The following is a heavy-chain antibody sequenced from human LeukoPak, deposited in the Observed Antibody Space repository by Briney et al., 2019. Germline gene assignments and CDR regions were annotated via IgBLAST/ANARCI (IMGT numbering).Heavy chain of an antibody. D-gene: IGHD1-26*01. Sequence: GGSLRLSCTVSGFAFSGYAMSWVRQAPGKGPEWVSSIGARGDVTYSADSVKGRFTISRDNSKRALFLQMNSLRAEDTAVYYCAKVHYTASFPGSFPGRNYFDSWGQGSLVTVSP. J-gene: IGHJ4*02. CDR1: GFAFSGYA. V-gene: IGHV3-23*01. CDR2: IGARGDVT. CDR3: AKVHYTASFPGSFPGRNYFDS.